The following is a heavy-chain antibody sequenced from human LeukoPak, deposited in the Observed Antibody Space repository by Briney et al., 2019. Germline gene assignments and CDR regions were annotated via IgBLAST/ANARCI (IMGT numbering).Heavy chain of an antibody. CDR2: ICGSEDTT. J-gene: IGHJ4*02. CDR3: AKGRRDSCYTDNDY. CDR1: GFTFSSSA. D-gene: IGHD2-2*02. Sequence: GGSLRRSCAASGFTFSSSAMNWVRQAPGKGLEWVSVICGSEDTTNYADSVKGRFTISRDNSKNTLYLQMNSLRAEDTALYYCAKGRRDSCYTDNDYWGQGTLVTVSS. V-gene: IGHV3-23*01.